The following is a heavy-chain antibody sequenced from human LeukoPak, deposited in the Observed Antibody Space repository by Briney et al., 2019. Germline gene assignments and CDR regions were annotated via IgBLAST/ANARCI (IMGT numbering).Heavy chain of an antibody. CDR3: AKDRPIYYGSDGLYYRRSGDY. CDR1: GFTFSGYA. J-gene: IGHJ4*02. Sequence: PGGSLRLSCAASGFTFSGYAMSWVRQATGKGLKWVSSTSRSGKITFYADSGKGRFTISRDNTKSTLYLQMNSLRAEDTAVYYCAKDRPIYYGSDGLYYRRSGDYWGQGTLVTVSS. D-gene: IGHD3-22*01. CDR2: TSRSGKIT. V-gene: IGHV3-23*01.